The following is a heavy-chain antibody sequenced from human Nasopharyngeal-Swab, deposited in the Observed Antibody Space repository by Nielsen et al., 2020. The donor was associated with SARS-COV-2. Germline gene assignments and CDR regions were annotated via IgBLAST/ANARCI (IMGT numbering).Heavy chain of an antibody. V-gene: IGHV1-18*04. CDR1: GYTFTTYD. Sequence: ASVKVSCKASGYTFTTYDITWVRQAPGQGLEWMGWSSPTNGNTNYALNFQGRVTMTADTSTNTAYMELRSLRYDDTAVYYCARDSGAATLDYWGQGSLVTVSS. CDR3: ARDSGAATLDY. J-gene: IGHJ4*02. CDR2: SSPTNGNT. D-gene: IGHD3-10*01.